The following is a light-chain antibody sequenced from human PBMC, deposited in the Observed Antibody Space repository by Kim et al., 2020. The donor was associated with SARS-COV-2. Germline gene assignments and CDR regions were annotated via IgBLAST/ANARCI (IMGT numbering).Light chain of an antibody. V-gene: IGKV1-33*01. Sequence: DIQMTQSPSSLSASVGDRVTITCQASQDISNYLYWYQQKPGKVPKLLIYGASTLETGVTSRFGGSGSGTHFTFTINSLQPEDIATYYCQQFDDLPLTFGGGTKVDIK. CDR1: QDISNY. CDR3: QQFDDLPLT. J-gene: IGKJ4*01. CDR2: GAS.